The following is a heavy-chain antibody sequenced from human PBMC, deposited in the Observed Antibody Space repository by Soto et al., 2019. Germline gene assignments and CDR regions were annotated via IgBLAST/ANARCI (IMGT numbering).Heavy chain of an antibody. CDR1: GGSISDSDNY. V-gene: IGHV4-39*01. D-gene: IGHD3-10*01. CDR3: ARTYFGSGSQYY. CDR2: IHYSGRT. J-gene: IGHJ4*02. Sequence: QLQLQESGPGLVEPSETLSLTCTVSGGSISDSDNYWGWIRQSPGKGLEWIGSIHYSGRTYQNPSLKIRVTIPDDTSKNQFSLKLSSVTAADTAVYYCARTYFGSGSQYYWGQGALVTVSS.